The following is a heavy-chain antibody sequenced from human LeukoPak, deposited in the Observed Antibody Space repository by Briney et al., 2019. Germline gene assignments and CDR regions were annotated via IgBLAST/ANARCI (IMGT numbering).Heavy chain of an antibody. CDR2: IYYTGST. CDR3: ARARRGSTSSPFRSSIAARNYFDY. D-gene: IGHD6-6*01. Sequence: PSETLSLTCTVSGDSISSSYWSWSWIRQPPGKGLEWIGYIYYTGSTEKNPSLKSRVTISLDTSNNQFSLRLNSVTAADTAVYYCARARRGSTSSPFRSSIAARNYFDYWGQGTLVTVSS. J-gene: IGHJ4*02. CDR1: GDSISSSY. V-gene: IGHV4-59*12.